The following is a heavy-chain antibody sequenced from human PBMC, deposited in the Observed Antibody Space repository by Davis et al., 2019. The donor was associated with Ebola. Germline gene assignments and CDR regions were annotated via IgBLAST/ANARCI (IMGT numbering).Heavy chain of an antibody. CDR1: GGTFSSYA. CDR3: ARESGYYDSSGYYFRFNWYFDL. CDR2: IIPIFGTA. Sequence: SVKVSCKASGGTFSSYAISWVRQAPGQGLEWMGGIIPIFGTANYAQKFQGRVTITADESTSTAYMELSSLRSEDTAVYYCARESGYYDSSGYYFRFNWYFDLWGRGILVTVSS. D-gene: IGHD3-22*01. J-gene: IGHJ2*01. V-gene: IGHV1-69*13.